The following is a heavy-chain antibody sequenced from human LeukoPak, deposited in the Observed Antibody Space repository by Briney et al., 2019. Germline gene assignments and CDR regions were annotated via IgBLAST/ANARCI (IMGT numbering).Heavy chain of an antibody. CDR3: ARIPYYDFWSGYGSDY. D-gene: IGHD3-3*01. V-gene: IGHV3-30*03. CDR2: ISYDGSNK. CDR1: GFTFSSYG. Sequence: GGSLRLSCAASGFTFSSYGMHWVRQAPGKGLEWVAVISYDGSNKYYADSVKGRFTISRDNSKNTLYLQMNSLRAEDTAVYYCARIPYYDFWSGYGSDYWGQGTLVTVSS. J-gene: IGHJ4*02.